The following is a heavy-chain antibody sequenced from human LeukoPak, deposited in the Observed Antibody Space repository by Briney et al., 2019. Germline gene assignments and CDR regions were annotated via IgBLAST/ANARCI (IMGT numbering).Heavy chain of an antibody. CDR3: ARESMYASFFDF. D-gene: IGHD2-8*01. V-gene: IGHV1-3*01. J-gene: IGHJ4*02. CDR1: GYTFTSYT. CDR2: INAGNGGT. Sequence: GASVKVSCKTSGYTFTSYTIHWVRQAPGQRLEWMGCINAGNGGTKYSQNFQGRVTITRDTSASTAYMEMSSLTSEDTTFYYCARESMYASFFDFWGQGTLVTVSS.